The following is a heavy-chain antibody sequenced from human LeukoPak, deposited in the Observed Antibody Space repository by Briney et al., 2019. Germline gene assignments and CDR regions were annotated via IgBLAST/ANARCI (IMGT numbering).Heavy chain of an antibody. CDR3: AKEPSPRPYYYDSSGYYYVY. J-gene: IGHJ4*02. Sequence: PGGSLRLSCATSGFTFSSYEMNWVRQAPGKGLEWVSAISGSGGSTYYADSVKGRFTISRDNSKNTLYLQMNSLRAEDTAVYYCAKEPSPRPYYYDSSGYYYVYWGQGTLVTVSS. CDR2: ISGSGGST. D-gene: IGHD3-22*01. CDR1: GFTFSSYE. V-gene: IGHV3-23*01.